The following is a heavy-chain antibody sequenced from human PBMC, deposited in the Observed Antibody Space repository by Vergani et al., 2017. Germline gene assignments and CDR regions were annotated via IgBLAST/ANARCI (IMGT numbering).Heavy chain of an antibody. J-gene: IGHJ6*02. CDR1: GFTFSSYW. Sequence: VQLVESGGGLVQPGGSLRLSCAASGFTFSSYWMSWVRQAPGKGLEWVANIKQDGSEKYYVDSVKGRFTISRDNAKNSLYLQMNSLRAEDTAVYYCARDGFIAAAGDYYYYGMDVWGQ. CDR2: IKQDGSEK. V-gene: IGHV3-7*01. CDR3: ARDGFIAAAGDYYYYGMDV. D-gene: IGHD6-13*01.